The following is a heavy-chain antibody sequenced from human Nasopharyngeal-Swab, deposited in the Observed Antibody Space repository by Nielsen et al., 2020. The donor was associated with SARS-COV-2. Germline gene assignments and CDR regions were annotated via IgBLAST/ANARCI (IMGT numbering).Heavy chain of an antibody. V-gene: IGHV3-48*02. Sequence: GESLKISCAASGFTFTTYSMNWIRQTPGKGLEWGSYSTSSGSYIWYADSVKGRFTISRDNAKNSLFLQMNSLRDEDTAVYYCARDSGWAFDYWGQGTLVSVSS. J-gene: IGHJ4*02. CDR1: GFTFTTYS. CDR3: ARDSGWAFDY. CDR2: STSSGSYI. D-gene: IGHD6-19*01.